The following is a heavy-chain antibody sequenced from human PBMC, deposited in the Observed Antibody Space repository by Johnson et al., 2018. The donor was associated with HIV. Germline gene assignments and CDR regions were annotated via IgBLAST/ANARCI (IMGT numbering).Heavy chain of an antibody. CDR3: ARDLGIAVAGQIGYDAFDI. CDR1: GFTFSSYA. D-gene: IGHD6-19*01. Sequence: QVQLVESGGGVVQPGRSLRLSCAASGFTFSSYAMHWVRQAPGKGLEWVAVISYDGSNKYYADSVKGRFTISRDNSKNPLYLQMNSLRAEDTALYYCARDLGIAVAGQIGYDAFDIWGQGTMVTVSS. J-gene: IGHJ3*02. CDR2: ISYDGSNK. V-gene: IGHV3-30-3*01.